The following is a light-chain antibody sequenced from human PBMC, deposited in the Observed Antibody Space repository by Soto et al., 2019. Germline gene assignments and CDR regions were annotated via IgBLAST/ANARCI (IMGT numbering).Light chain of an antibody. CDR2: DAS. Sequence: IRMTQSPSSLSASTGDRVTITCRASQGISDWLAWFQLKPGKAPKLLIYDASSLESGVPSRFSGSGSGTEFTLTISSLQPDDFATYYCQQYNNYSTFGQGTKVDIK. J-gene: IGKJ1*01. CDR3: QQYNNYST. CDR1: QGISDW. V-gene: IGKV1-5*01.